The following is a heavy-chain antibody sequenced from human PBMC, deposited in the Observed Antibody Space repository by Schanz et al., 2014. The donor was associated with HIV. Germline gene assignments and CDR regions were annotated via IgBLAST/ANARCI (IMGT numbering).Heavy chain of an antibody. V-gene: IGHV3-33*03. J-gene: IGHJ4*02. Sequence: QVQLVESGGGVIQPGRSLRLSCAASGFTFSNYGMHWVRQAPGRGLEWVAVIWYDGRNKNYADSVKGRFTVSRDNSKNTLYLQLDNVRAEDTAVYYCAKEGKPVVVDGPRHWGQGVLVTVSS. CDR2: IWYDGRNK. CDR3: AKEGKPVVVDGPRH. D-gene: IGHD2-15*01. CDR1: GFTFSNYG.